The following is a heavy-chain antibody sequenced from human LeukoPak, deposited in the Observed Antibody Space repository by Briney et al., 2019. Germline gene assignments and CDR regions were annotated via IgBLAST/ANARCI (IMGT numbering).Heavy chain of an antibody. J-gene: IGHJ4*02. Sequence: GGSLRLSCAASGFTFSSYGMHWVRQAPGKGLEWVAVISYDGSNKYYADSVKGRFTISRDNSKNTLYLQMNSLRAEDTAVYYCAKEGYDILTGYSHWGQGTLVTVSS. V-gene: IGHV3-30*18. D-gene: IGHD3-9*01. CDR2: ISYDGSNK. CDR1: GFTFSSYG. CDR3: AKEGYDILTGYSH.